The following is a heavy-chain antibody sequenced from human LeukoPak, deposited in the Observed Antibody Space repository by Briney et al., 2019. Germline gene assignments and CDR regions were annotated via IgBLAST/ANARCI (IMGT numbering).Heavy chain of an antibody. J-gene: IGHJ5*02. D-gene: IGHD6-6*01. CDR2: IYHSGST. CDR1: GYSISSGYY. V-gene: IGHV4-38-2*01. Sequence: SETLSLTCAVSGYSISSGYYWGWIRQPPGKGLEWIGSIYHSGSTYYNPSLKSRVTISVDTSKNQFSLKLSSVTAADTAVYYCARHGVAARVFSWCDPWGQGTLVTVSS. CDR3: ARHGVAARVFSWCDP.